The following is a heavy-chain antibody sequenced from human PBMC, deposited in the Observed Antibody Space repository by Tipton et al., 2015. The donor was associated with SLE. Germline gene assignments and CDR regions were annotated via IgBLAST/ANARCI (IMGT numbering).Heavy chain of an antibody. J-gene: IGHJ4*02. Sequence: SLRLSCAASGSTFDDYAMHWVRQAPGKGLEWVSGISWNSGSIGYADSVKGRFTISRDNAKNSLYLQMNSLRAEDMALYYCAKDLGGSEDYWGQGTLVTVSS. V-gene: IGHV3-9*03. D-gene: IGHD3-10*01. CDR3: AKDLGGSEDY. CDR2: ISWNSGSI. CDR1: GSTFDDYA.